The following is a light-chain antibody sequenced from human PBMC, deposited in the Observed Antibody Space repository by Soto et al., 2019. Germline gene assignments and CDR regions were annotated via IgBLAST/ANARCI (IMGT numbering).Light chain of an antibody. CDR1: SSNIGTNT. CDR3: AAWDGSLNVVL. V-gene: IGLV1-44*01. J-gene: IGLJ3*02. Sequence: QSVLTQPPSASGTPGQRVTISCSGSSSNIGTNTVNWYQQFPRSAPKLLMYSSIQRPSGVPDRFSGSKSGTSASLAISGLQSEDEADYYWAAWDGSLNVVLFGGGTKVTVL. CDR2: SSI.